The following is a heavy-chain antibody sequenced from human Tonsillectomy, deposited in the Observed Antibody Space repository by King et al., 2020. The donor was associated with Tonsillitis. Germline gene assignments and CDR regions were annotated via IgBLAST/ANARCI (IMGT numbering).Heavy chain of an antibody. CDR2: ISGSGGST. V-gene: IGHV3-23*04. D-gene: IGHD6-13*01. Sequence: VQLVESGGGLVQPGGSLRLSCAASGFTFSSYAMSWVRQAPGKGLEWVSAISGSGGSTYYADSVKGRFTISRDNSKNTLYLQMNSLRAEDTAVYYCAKDQPYQLQQPDVLLPQRTPNWYFDLWGRGTLVTVSS. CDR1: GFTFSSYA. CDR3: AKDQPYQLQQPDVLLPQRTPNWYFDL. J-gene: IGHJ2*01.